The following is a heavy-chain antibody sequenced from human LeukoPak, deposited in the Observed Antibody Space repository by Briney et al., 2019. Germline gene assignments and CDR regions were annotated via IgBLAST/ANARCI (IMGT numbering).Heavy chain of an antibody. J-gene: IGHJ4*02. CDR1: GGSISSSSYN. D-gene: IGHD5-18*01. CDR3: AREGYSPFFDY. Sequence: PSETLSLTCTVSGGSISSSSYNWGCIRQPPGKGLEWIGSIYYSGSTYYNPSLKSRVTISVDTSKNQFSLKLSSVTAADTAVYYCAREGYSPFFDYWGQGTLVTVSS. V-gene: IGHV4-39*02. CDR2: IYYSGST.